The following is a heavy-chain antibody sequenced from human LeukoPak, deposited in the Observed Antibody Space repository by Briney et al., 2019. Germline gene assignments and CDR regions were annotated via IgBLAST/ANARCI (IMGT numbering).Heavy chain of an antibody. D-gene: IGHD6-13*01. Sequence: PGGSLRLSCAASGFTFSSYWMHWVRQAPGKGLVWVSRINSDGSSTSYADSAKGRFTISRDNAKNTLYLQMNSLRAEDTAVYCCARALRYSSPFDYWGQGTLVTVSS. CDR2: INSDGSST. CDR3: ARALRYSSPFDY. J-gene: IGHJ4*02. V-gene: IGHV3-74*01. CDR1: GFTFSSYW.